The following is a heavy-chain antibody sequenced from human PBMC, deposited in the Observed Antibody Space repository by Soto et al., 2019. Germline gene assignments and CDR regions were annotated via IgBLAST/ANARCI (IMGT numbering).Heavy chain of an antibody. V-gene: IGHV4-28*01. CDR1: GYSISSSNW. Sequence: PTETLSLTCAVSGYSISSSNWWGWIRQPPGKGLEWIGYIYYSGTTYYNPSLKSRVTMSVDTSKNQFSLKLTSVTAADTAVYYWARREIQGPIDYWGQGTLVTVSS. D-gene: IGHD1-26*01. CDR2: IYYSGTT. J-gene: IGHJ4*02. CDR3: ARREIQGPIDY.